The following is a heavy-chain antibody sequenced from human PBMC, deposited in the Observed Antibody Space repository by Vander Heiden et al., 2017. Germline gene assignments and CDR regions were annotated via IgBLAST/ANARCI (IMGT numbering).Heavy chain of an antibody. CDR3: AAYVDSIDY. V-gene: IGHV4-39*05. CDR2: IYYSGST. CDR1: GGSSSSRSYY. J-gene: IGHJ4*02. Sequence: QLQPQSSVPRLVKLSDTPSLPCTATGGSSSSRSYYWGWILQPPGKGVEWIGSIYYSGSTDYNPALKSRVTISVDTSKNQFSLKLSAVTAADTAVYDGAAYVDSIDYWGQGTLVTVSS. D-gene: IGHD2-15*01.